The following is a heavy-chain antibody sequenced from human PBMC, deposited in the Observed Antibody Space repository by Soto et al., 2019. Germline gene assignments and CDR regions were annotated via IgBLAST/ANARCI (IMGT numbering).Heavy chain of an antibody. CDR2: IIPIFGTA. CDR1: GGTFSSYA. J-gene: IGHJ4*02. Sequence: VQLVQSGAEVKKPGSSVKVSCKASGGTFSSYAISWVRQAPGQGLEWMGGIIPIFGTANYAQKFQGRVTITADESTSTAYMELSSLRSEDTAVYYCAREPYYYDSSGYYSEFDYWGQGTLVTVSS. V-gene: IGHV1-69*01. CDR3: AREPYYYDSSGYYSEFDY. D-gene: IGHD3-22*01.